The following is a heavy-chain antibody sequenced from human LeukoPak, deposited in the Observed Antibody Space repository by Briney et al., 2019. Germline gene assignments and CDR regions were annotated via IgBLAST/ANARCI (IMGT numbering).Heavy chain of an antibody. J-gene: IGHJ4*02. D-gene: IGHD4-17*01. CDR1: GGSISSGGYY. Sequence: SETLSLTCTVSGGSISSGGYYWSWIRQPPGKGLEWIGYIDYSGSTNYNPSLKSRVIISVDTSKTQFSLKLSSVTAADTAVYYCARHYYSDPFDYWGQGTLVTVSS. V-gene: IGHV4-61*08. CDR2: IDYSGST. CDR3: ARHYYSDPFDY.